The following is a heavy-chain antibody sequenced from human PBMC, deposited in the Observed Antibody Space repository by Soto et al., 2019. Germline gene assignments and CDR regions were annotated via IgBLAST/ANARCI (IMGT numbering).Heavy chain of an antibody. CDR3: ARGSIAARPFHFDY. J-gene: IGHJ4*02. CDR1: GYTFTNSG. V-gene: IGHV1-18*01. D-gene: IGHD6-6*01. CDR2: IRVNNGDT. Sequence: ASVKVSCKASGYTFTNSGFSWVRQAPGQGLEWVGWIRVNNGDTHYAQKLQGRVTMTTDTSTSTAFMELSRLRSDDTAVYYCARGSIAARPFHFDYWGQGTLVTVSS.